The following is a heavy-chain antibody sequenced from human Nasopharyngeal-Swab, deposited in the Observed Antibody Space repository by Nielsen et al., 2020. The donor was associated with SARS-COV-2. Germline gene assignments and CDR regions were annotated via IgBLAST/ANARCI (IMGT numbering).Heavy chain of an antibody. V-gene: IGHV3-21*01. CDR3: ARDRITGTNYYGMDV. J-gene: IGHJ6*02. CDR1: GFTFSSYS. Sequence: GESLKISCAASGFTFSSYSMNWVRQAPGKGLEWVSSISSSSYIYYADPVKGRFTISRDNAKNSLYLQMNSLRAEDTAVYYCARDRITGTNYYGMDVWGQGTTVTVSS. D-gene: IGHD1-20*01. CDR2: ISSSSYI.